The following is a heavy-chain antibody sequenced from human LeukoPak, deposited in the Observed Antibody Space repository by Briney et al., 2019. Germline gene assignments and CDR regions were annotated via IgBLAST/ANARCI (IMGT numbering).Heavy chain of an antibody. Sequence: GRSLRLSCAASGFTFSSYAMHWVRQAPGKGLEWVAVISYDGSNKYYADSVKGRFTISRDNSKNTLYLQMNSLRAEDTAVYYCAREKRGMGGGSSYDYWGQGTLVTVSS. CDR1: GFTFSSYA. V-gene: IGHV3-30*04. J-gene: IGHJ4*02. CDR2: ISYDGSNK. CDR3: AREKRGMGGGSSYDY. D-gene: IGHD2-15*01.